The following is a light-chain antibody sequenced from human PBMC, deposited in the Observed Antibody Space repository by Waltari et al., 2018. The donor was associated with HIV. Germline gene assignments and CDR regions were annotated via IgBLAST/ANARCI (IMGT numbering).Light chain of an antibody. CDR3: MQAVQTPFT. CDR2: LGS. Sequence: DIVMTQSPLSLPVTPGEPASISCRSSQSLLHSNGHNYLDWYLQKPGQAPQLLIYLGSNRASGVPDRFSGSGSGTDFTLKISRVEAGDVGIYFCMQAVQTPFTFGPGTKVDIK. CDR1: QSLLHSNGHNY. J-gene: IGKJ3*01. V-gene: IGKV2-28*01.